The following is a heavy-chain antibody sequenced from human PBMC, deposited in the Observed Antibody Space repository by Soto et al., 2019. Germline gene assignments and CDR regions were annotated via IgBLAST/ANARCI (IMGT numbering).Heavy chain of an antibody. CDR2: INHSGST. J-gene: IGHJ4*02. CDR3: ARFRERAGTEDVWCLDY. Sequence: SETLSLTCAVYGGSFSGYYWSWIRQPPGKGLEWIGEINHSGSTNYNPSLKSRVTISVDTSKNQFSLKLSSVTAADTAVYYCARFRERAGTEDVWCLDYWGQGTLVTVSS. V-gene: IGHV4-34*01. CDR1: GGSFSGYY. D-gene: IGHD6-13*01.